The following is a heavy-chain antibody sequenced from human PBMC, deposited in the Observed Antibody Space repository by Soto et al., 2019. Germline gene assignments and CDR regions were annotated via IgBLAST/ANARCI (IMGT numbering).Heavy chain of an antibody. J-gene: IGHJ5*02. CDR1: GGPISSSSYY. CDR2: IYYSGST. D-gene: IGHD2-15*01. Sequence: QLQLQESGPGLVKPSETLSLTCTVSGGPISSSSYYWGWIRQPPGKGLEWIGSIYYSGSTYYNPSLKSRVTISVDTSKNQFSLKLSSVTAADTAVYYCARSPAGIVVVVAAQPEGWFDPWGQGTLVTVSS. V-gene: IGHV4-39*01. CDR3: ARSPAGIVVVVAAQPEGWFDP.